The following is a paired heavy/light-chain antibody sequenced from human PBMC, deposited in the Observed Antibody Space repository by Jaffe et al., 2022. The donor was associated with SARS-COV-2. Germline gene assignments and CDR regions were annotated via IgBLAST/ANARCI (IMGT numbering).Heavy chain of an antibody. J-gene: IGHJ4*02. CDR1: GFTFSFYT. CDR2: ISGSGGST. CDR3: NSGSYYSDFDY. Sequence: EVQLVESGGGLVQPGGSLRLSCSTSGFTFSFYTMSWVRQAPGKGLEWVSAISGSGGSTYYADSVKGRFTISRDNPKNTLYLQMNSLRAEDTAVYYCNSGSYYSDFDYWGQGTLVTVSS. D-gene: IGHD3-10*01. V-gene: IGHV3-23*04.
Light chain of an antibody. CDR1: QSVSSY. J-gene: IGKJ4*01. CDR2: DAS. Sequence: EIVLTQSPATLSLSPGERATLSCRASQSVSSYLAWYQQKPGQAPRLLIYDASDRATGIPARFSGNGSGTDFTLSISSLEPEDFAVYYCQQRSNWPSLTFGGGTKVEIK. V-gene: IGKV3-11*01. CDR3: QQRSNWPSLT.